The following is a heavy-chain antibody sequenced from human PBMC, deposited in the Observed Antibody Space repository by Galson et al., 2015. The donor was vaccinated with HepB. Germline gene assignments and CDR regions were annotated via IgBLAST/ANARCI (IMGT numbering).Heavy chain of an antibody. V-gene: IGHV6-1*01. D-gene: IGHD1-1*01. CDR2: TYYRSKWYH. CDR3: ARAWTSRPSTRQTDHFDF. Sequence: CAISGDSVSSKTATWNWIRQSPSRGLEWLGRTYYRSKWYHEYSRSMGSRVTINPATSENQFSLQLNSVTPDDTAIYYCARAWTSRPSTRQTDHFDFWGQGILVTVSS. J-gene: IGHJ4*02. CDR1: GDSVSSKTAT.